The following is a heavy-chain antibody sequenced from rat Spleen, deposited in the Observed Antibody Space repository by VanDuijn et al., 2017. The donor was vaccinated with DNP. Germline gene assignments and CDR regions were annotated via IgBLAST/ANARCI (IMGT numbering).Heavy chain of an antibody. Sequence: EVQLVESGGGLVQPGRSLKVSCVASGFIFSDYDMAWVRQAPTKGLEWVASISYDGSSTYHRDSVKGRFTSSSDNAKSTLSLQMNSLRSEDRATYYCTIPDRGWGQGVMVTVSS. CDR3: TIPDRG. V-gene: IGHV5-20*01. CDR2: ISYDGSST. CDR1: GFIFSDYD. J-gene: IGHJ2*01. D-gene: IGHD1-4*01.